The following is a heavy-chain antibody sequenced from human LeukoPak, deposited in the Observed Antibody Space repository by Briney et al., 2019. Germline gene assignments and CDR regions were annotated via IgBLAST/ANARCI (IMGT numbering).Heavy chain of an antibody. CDR3: ASPGGY. J-gene: IGHJ4*02. CDR2: ISYDGSNK. V-gene: IGHV3-30-3*01. D-gene: IGHD1-26*01. CDR1: GFTFSSYA. Sequence: GRSLRLSCAASGFTFSSYAMHWVRQAPGKGLEWVAVISYDGSNKYYADSVKGRFTISRDNAKNSLYLQMNSLRAEDTAVYYCASPGGYWGQGTLVTVSS.